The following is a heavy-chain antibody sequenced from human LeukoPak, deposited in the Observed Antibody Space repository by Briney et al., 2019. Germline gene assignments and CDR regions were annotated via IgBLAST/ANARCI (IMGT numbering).Heavy chain of an antibody. CDR2: ISSNGGST. J-gene: IGHJ3*02. CDR1: GFTFSSYA. CDR3: VKEGERYCSGGSCYSGAFDI. D-gene: IGHD2-15*01. Sequence: GGSLRLSCSASGFTFSSYAMHWDRQAPGKGLEYASAISSNGGSTYYADSVKGRFTISRDNSKNTLYLQMSSLRAEDTAVYYCVKEGERYCSGGSCYSGAFDIWGQGTMVTVSS. V-gene: IGHV3-64D*06.